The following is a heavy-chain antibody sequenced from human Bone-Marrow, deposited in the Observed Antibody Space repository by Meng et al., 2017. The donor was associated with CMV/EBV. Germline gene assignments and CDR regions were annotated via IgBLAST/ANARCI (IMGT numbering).Heavy chain of an antibody. Sequence: GESLKISCAASGFTFSSYEMNWVRQAPGKGLEWVSYISSSGSTIYYADSVKGRFTISRDNSKNTPYLQMNSLRAEDTAVYYCAGAVEVRASPLTFDIWGQGTMVTVSS. CDR3: AGAVEVRASPLTFDI. CDR1: GFTFSSYE. V-gene: IGHV3-48*03. CDR2: ISSSGSTI. D-gene: IGHD3-10*01. J-gene: IGHJ3*02.